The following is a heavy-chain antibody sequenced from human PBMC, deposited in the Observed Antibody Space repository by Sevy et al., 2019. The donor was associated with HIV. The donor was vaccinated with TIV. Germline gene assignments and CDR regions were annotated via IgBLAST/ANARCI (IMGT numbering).Heavy chain of an antibody. Sequence: GGSLRLSCAASGFTFSDDYMSWIRQAPGKGLEWVSHISSSGSSIYYADSVKGRFTISRDNAKNSLYLQMNSLGAEETAVYYCAKSGRSGGTCAYSWGQGTLVTVSS. J-gene: IGHJ5*02. D-gene: IGHD2-15*01. V-gene: IGHV3-11*01. CDR1: GFTFSDDY. CDR3: AKSGRSGGTCAYS. CDR2: ISSSGSSI.